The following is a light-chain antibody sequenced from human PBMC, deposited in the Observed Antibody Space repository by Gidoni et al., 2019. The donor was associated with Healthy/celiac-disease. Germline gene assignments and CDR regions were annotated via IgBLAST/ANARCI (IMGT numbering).Light chain of an antibody. CDR2: WAS. CDR1: QSVLYSSNNKNY. CDR3: QQYYSTGYT. Sequence: DIVMTQSPDSLAVSLGERATINCKSSQSVLYSSNNKNYLAWYQQKPGQPPKLLIYWASTRESGVPDRFSGSGSGTDFTLTISSLQAEDVGVYYCQQYYSTGYTFGQGTKLEIK. V-gene: IGKV4-1*01. J-gene: IGKJ2*01.